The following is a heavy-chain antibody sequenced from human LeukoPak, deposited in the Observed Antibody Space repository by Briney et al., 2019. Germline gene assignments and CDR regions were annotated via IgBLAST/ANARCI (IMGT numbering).Heavy chain of an antibody. CDR3: ARDLDYYDSSGYPHSGYFDY. D-gene: IGHD3-22*01. J-gene: IGHJ4*02. CDR1: GFTFSDYY. Sequence: AGGSLRLSCAASGFTFSDYYMSWIRQAPGKGLEWVSYISSSGSTIYYADSVKGRFTISRDNAKNSLYLQMNSLRAEDTAVYYCARDLDYYDSSGYPHSGYFDYWGQGTLVTVSS. V-gene: IGHV3-11*01. CDR2: ISSSGSTI.